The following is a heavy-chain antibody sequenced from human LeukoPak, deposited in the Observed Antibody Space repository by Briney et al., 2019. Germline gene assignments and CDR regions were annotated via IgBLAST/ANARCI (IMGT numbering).Heavy chain of an antibody. CDR2: IYYNGNT. CDR3: VRGNYDNRGYSNAFDI. V-gene: IGHV4-59*01. Sequence: PSGTLSLTCTVSGASISSSYWSWIRQPPGKRLEWIGFIYYNGNTNSNPSLRSRVTISVDTSKKQFSLKLSSVTAADTAVYYCVRGNYDNRGYSNAFDIWGQGAMVTVSS. J-gene: IGHJ3*02. D-gene: IGHD3-22*01. CDR1: GASISSSY.